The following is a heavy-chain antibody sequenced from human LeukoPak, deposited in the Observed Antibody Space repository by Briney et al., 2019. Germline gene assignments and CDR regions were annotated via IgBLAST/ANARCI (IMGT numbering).Heavy chain of an antibody. V-gene: IGHV4-39*07. J-gene: IGHJ5*02. CDR3: ARGVNGTSVGRLLRGGSWFDP. Sequence: SSVTLSLTCTVSGGSVSSGFYYWSWIRQPPGKGLEWIREINHSGSTNYNPSLKSRVTISVDTSKNQFSLKLSSVTAADTAVYYCARGVNGTSVGRLLRGGSWFDPWGQGTLVTVSS. CDR2: INHSGST. D-gene: IGHD3-22*01. CDR1: GGSVSSGFYY.